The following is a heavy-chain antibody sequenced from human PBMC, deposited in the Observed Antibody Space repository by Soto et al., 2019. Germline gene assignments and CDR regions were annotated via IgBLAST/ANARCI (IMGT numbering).Heavy chain of an antibody. Sequence: EVQLVESGGGLVKPGGSLRLSCAASGFTFSNAWMNWVRQAPGKGLEWVGRIKSKTDGGTTDYAAPVKGRFTISRDDSTNTLYLQMTSLKTGDTAVYYCTTESIGITPFDYWGQGTLVTVSS. CDR1: GFTFSNAW. CDR2: IKSKTDGGTT. CDR3: TTESIGITPFDY. J-gene: IGHJ4*02. D-gene: IGHD1-20*01. V-gene: IGHV3-15*07.